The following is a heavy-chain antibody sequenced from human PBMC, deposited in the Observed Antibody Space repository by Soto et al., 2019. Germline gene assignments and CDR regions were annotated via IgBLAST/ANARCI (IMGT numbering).Heavy chain of an antibody. V-gene: IGHV3-23*01. CDR3: AKAEVKAAHYYGFDV. Sequence: VQLLESGGGLVQPGGSLRLSCGASGFSFSDYVMSWVRQAPGKGPEWVSSISVSGGDTYYAGSVKGRFSISRDNSKNTLFLQMNRLRVEDTAVYYCAKAEVKAAHYYGFDVWGQGTTVTVSS. CDR1: GFSFSDYV. CDR2: ISVSGGDT. D-gene: IGHD2-15*01. J-gene: IGHJ6*02.